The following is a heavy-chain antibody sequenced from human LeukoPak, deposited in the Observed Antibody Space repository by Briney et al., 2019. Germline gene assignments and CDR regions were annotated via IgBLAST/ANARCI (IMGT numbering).Heavy chain of an antibody. V-gene: IGHV3-21*01. CDR2: ISSSSSYI. CDR1: GFTFSSYS. Sequence: PGGSLRLSCAASGFTFSSYSMNWVRQAPGKGLEWVSSISSSSSYIYYADSVKGRFTISRDNAKNSLYLQMNSLRAEDTAVYYCARAKTYYYDSSGYYGYWGQGTLVTVSS. CDR3: ARAKTYYYDSSGYYGY. D-gene: IGHD3-22*01. J-gene: IGHJ4*02.